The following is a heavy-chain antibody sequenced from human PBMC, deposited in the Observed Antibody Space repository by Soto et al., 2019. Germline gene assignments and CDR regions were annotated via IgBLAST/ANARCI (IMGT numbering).Heavy chain of an antibody. V-gene: IGHV4-30-2*01. J-gene: IGHJ4*02. CDR2: IYHSGST. Sequence: PSETQCLTCAVASGYIRSGGYSWSWIRQPPGKGLEWIGYIYHSGSTYYNPSLKSRVTISVDRSKNQFSLKLSSVTAADTAVYYCARGMTTVTTLDYWGQGTLVTVSS. CDR1: SGYIRSGGYS. D-gene: IGHD4-4*01. CDR3: ARGMTTVTTLDY.